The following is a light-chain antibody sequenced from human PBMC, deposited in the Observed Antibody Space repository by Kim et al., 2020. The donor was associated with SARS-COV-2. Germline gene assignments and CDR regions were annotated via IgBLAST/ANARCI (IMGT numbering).Light chain of an antibody. CDR3: QQYDSSPET. J-gene: IGKJ2*01. V-gene: IGKV3-20*01. CDR2: GAS. Sequence: LSPGERAPLSCRDSQSITNSYLAWYQQTPGRAPSLLVHGASSRATDIPDRFSGSGSGTDFSLTISRLEPEDFAVYYCQQYDSSPETFGQGTKLEI. CDR1: QSITNSY.